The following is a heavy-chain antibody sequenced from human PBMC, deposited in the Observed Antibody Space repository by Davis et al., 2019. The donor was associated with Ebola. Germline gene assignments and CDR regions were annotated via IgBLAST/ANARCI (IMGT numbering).Heavy chain of an antibody. J-gene: IGHJ5*02. CDR3: ARGDIVATMGSWFDP. CDR2: IIPMFGTA. Sequence: SVKVSCKASGYTFTSYYMHWVRQAPGQGLEWMGGIIPMFGTANYAQKFQGRVTITADKSTSTAYMELSSLRSEDTAVYYCARGDIVATMGSWFDPWGQGVLVTVSS. D-gene: IGHD5-12*01. CDR1: GYTFTSYY. V-gene: IGHV1-69*06.